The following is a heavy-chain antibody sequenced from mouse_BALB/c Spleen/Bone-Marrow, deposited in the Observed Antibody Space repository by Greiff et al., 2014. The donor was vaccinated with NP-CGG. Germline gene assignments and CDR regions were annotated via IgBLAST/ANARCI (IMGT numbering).Heavy chain of an antibody. CDR2: IDPYNGGT. CDR1: GYSFTDYN. J-gene: IGHJ4*01. CDR3: ASYHSSGYAMDY. Sequence: EVNLVESGPELVKPGASVKVSCKASGYSFTDYNMYWVKQSHGKSLEWIGYIDPYNGGTSYNQKFKGKVTLTVDKSSSTAFMHLNSLTSEDSAVYYCASYHSSGYAMDYWGQGTSVTVSS. D-gene: IGHD3-1*01. V-gene: IGHV1S135*01.